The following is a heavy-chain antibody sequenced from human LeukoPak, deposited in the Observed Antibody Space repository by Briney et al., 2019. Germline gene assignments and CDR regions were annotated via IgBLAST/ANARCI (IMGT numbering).Heavy chain of an antibody. V-gene: IGHV3-74*01. Sequence: PGGSLRLSCAASGFSFRSYWMHWVRQAPGKGLVGVSRIKYDESITNYTDSVKGRFTISRDNGKDTLYLQMNRLRAKATAMYYCTTYRGYPIDNWGREPWSPSPQ. D-gene: IGHD1-1*01. CDR2: IKYDESIT. J-gene: IGHJ4*02. CDR3: TTYRGYPIDN. CDR1: GFSFRSYW.